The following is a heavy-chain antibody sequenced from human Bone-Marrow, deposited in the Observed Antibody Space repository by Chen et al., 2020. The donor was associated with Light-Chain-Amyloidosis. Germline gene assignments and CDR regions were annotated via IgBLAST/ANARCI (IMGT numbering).Heavy chain of an antibody. Sequence: QVQLVQSGAEEKKPGASVNVSCKTSGYTVISHGISWVRQAPGQGLEWIGWINAYKGTTNYAQKFEGRVTMTTDTTTFTAYMELRGLRSGDTAVYYCARRLTVAATGTDYWGQGTLVTVSS. D-gene: IGHD6-19*01. V-gene: IGHV1-18*01. CDR3: ARRLTVAATGTDY. CDR1: GYTVISHG. CDR2: INAYKGTT. J-gene: IGHJ4*02.